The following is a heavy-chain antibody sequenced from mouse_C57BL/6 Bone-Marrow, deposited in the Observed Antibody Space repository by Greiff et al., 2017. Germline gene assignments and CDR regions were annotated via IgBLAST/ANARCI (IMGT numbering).Heavy chain of an antibody. CDR2: ISDGGSYT. Sequence: VQLQQSGGGLVKPGGSLKLSCAASGFTFSSYAMSWVRQTPEQRLEWVATISDGGSYTYYPDNVKGRFTISRDNAKNNLYLQMSHLKSEDTAMYYCARGLTTRFDCWGQGTTLTVSS. CDR3: ARGLTTRFDC. V-gene: IGHV5-4*01. J-gene: IGHJ2*01. CDR1: GFTFSSYA. D-gene: IGHD2-1*01.